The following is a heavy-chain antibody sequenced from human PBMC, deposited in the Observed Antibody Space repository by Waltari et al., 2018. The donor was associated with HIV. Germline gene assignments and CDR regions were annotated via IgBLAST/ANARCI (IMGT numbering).Heavy chain of an antibody. D-gene: IGHD1-20*01. J-gene: IGHJ3*01. V-gene: IGHV3-7*01. Sequence: EVQVVASGGDLVQPGGSLSLSCAASGFPFSRFWMSWVRQAPGKGLQWVATIKPDGSQSYYVDSVRGRFTISKDNAKASLSLQMNSLRGEDTGFYFCASAGWYNDFDVWGQGTMVIVSS. CDR3: ASAGWYNDFDV. CDR2: IKPDGSQS. CDR1: GFPFSRFW.